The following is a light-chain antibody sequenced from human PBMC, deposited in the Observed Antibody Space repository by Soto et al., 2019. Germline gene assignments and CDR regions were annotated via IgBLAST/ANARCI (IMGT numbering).Light chain of an antibody. CDR1: SSDVGGSNY. J-gene: IGLJ1*01. CDR3: SSYTSSSTYV. Sequence: QSALTQPASVSGSPGQSITISRTGTSSDVGGSNYVSWYQQHPGKAPKLIISDVSYRPSGVSNRFSGSKSGNTASLTISGLQVEDEADYYCSSYTSSSTYVFGTGTKLTVL. CDR2: DVS. V-gene: IGLV2-14*01.